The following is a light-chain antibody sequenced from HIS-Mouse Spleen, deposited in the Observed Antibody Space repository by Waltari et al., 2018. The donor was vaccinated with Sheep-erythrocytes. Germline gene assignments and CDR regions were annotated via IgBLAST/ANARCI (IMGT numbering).Light chain of an antibody. CDR2: DAS. V-gene: IGKV1D-13*01. J-gene: IGKJ1*01. Sequence: AIQLTQSPSSLSASVGDRVTITCRASQGISSALAWYQQKPGKAPKLLIYDASSVESGVPSRLCGSGSGTDFTLTINSLQPEDFATYYCQQFNNYPRTFGQGTKVESK. CDR1: QGISSA. CDR3: QQFNNYPRT.